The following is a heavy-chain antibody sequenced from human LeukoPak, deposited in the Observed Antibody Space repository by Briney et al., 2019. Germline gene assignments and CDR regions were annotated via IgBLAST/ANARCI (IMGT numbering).Heavy chain of an antibody. Sequence: SQTLSLTCTVSGGSISSGSYYWSWIRQPAGKGLEWIGRIYTSGSTNYNPSLKSRVTISVDTSKNQFSLKLSSVTAADTAVYYCARGDDGPTHYFDYWGQGTLVSVSS. CDR3: ARGDDGPTHYFDY. V-gene: IGHV4-61*02. CDR2: IYTSGST. J-gene: IGHJ4*02. CDR1: GGSISSGSYY. D-gene: IGHD4/OR15-4a*01.